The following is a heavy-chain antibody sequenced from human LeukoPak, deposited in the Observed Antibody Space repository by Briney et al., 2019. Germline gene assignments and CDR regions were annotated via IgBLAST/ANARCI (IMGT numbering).Heavy chain of an antibody. CDR1: GFTGSSNY. CDR2: IYSGGST. D-gene: IGHD5-18*01. J-gene: IGHJ4*02. CDR3: ARRGYSYGPFDY. Sequence: GGALRLSCAAPGFTGSSNYMSWGRQAPGKGVEWVSVIYSGGSTYYADSVKGRFTISRHNSKNTLYLQMNSLRAEDTAVYYCARRGYSYGPFDYWGQGTLVTVSS. V-gene: IGHV3-53*04.